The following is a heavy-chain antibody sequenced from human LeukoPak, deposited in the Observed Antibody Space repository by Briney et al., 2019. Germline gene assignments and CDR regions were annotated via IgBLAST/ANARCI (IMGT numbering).Heavy chain of an antibody. CDR2: IYYGGTT. Sequence: PSETLSLTCSVSGGPIGDDGYYWGWIRQFPGKGLEWIGHIYYGGTTEYNPSLKSRITISRDTSKTQFSLQLNSVTVADTAVYYCARGGATVTDHWGQGTLVTVSS. J-gene: IGHJ5*02. CDR3: ARGGATVTDH. D-gene: IGHD4-17*01. V-gene: IGHV4-31*03. CDR1: GGPIGDDGYY.